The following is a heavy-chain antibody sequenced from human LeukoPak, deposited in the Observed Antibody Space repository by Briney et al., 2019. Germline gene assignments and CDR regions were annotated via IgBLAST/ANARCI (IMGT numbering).Heavy chain of an antibody. CDR2: LSPNSGDT. V-gene: IGHV1-2*02. CDR3: ARGVGSTVQDF. CDR1: GYIFADYF. Sequence: ASVKVSCKASGYIFADYFIHWVRQAPEQGLEWMGWLSPNSGDTKYAQKFQGRVTMTGETSISTAYMELSSLRSDDAAVYYCARGVGSTVQDFWAQGTLVTVYS. J-gene: IGHJ4*02. D-gene: IGHD1-26*01.